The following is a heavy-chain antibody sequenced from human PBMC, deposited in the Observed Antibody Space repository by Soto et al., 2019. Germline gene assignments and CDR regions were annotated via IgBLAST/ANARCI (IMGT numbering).Heavy chain of an antibody. J-gene: IGHJ4*02. CDR3: ARDWESTVSTWSFGAF. CDR2: IILFLGVK. D-gene: IGHD3-10*01. Sequence: QVQLVQSGAEVKKPGSSVKVSCKASGGTFSPYTINWVRQPPGKGLGGRGRIILFLGVKNDPKKFRARVTITADKSTNTAYMELSGLRFEDTAVYYCARDWESTVSTWSFGAFWGRGTLVTVSS. CDR1: GGTFSPYT. V-gene: IGHV1-69*08.